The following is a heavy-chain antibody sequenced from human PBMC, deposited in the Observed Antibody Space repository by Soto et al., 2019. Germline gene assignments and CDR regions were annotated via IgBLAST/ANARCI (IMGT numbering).Heavy chain of an antibody. CDR2: ISAYNGNT. CDR3: AIGPCITRVREVISGWFDP. Sequence: ASVKVSCKASGYTFTSYGISWVRQAPGQGLEWMGWISAYNGNTNYAQKLQGRVTMTTDTSTSTAYMELRGLRSDDTAVYYCAIGPCITRVREVISGWFDPWGQGTLVTVSS. CDR1: GYTFTSYG. D-gene: IGHD3-10*01. J-gene: IGHJ5*02. V-gene: IGHV1-18*01.